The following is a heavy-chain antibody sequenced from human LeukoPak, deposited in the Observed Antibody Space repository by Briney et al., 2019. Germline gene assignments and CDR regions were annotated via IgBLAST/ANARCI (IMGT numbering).Heavy chain of an antibody. D-gene: IGHD1-20*01. CDR2: ISSSSSYI. V-gene: IGHV3-21*01. CDR1: GFTFSSYS. CDR3: ARMPINWNDVGY. J-gene: IGHJ4*02. Sequence: GGSLRLSCAASGFTFSSYSMNWVRQAPGKGLEWVSSISSSSSYIYYADSVKGRFTISRDNAKNSLYLQMNSLRAEDTAVYYCARMPINWNDVGYWGQGTLVTVSS.